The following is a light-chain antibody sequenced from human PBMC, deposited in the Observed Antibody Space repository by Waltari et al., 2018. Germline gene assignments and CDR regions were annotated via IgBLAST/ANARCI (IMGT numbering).Light chain of an antibody. CDR3: QSADSSGTPNWV. CDR1: TLPKQY. Sequence: SYELTQPPSVSVSPGQTARITCSGDTLPKQYAYWYQQKPCQAPLLVIYKDSERPSGIPERFSGSRSGTTVTLSISGVQAEDEADYYCQSADSSGTPNWVFGGGTKLTVL. CDR2: KDS. V-gene: IGLV3-25*03. J-gene: IGLJ3*02.